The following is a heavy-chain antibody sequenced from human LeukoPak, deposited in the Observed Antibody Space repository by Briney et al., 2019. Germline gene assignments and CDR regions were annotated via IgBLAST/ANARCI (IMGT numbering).Heavy chain of an antibody. Sequence: PSETLSLTCTVSGYSISSGYYWGWIRQPPGKGLEWIGSIYHSGSTYYNPSLKSRVTISVATSKNQFSLKLSSVTAADTAVYYCARAALGGPYHDFWRGADYYYMDVWGKGTTVTVSS. CDR2: IYHSGST. CDR3: ARAALGGPYHDFWRGADYYYMDV. V-gene: IGHV4-38-2*02. J-gene: IGHJ6*03. D-gene: IGHD3-3*01. CDR1: GYSISSGYY.